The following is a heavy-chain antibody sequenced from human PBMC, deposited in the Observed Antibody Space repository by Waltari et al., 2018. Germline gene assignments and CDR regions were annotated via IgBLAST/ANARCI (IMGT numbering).Heavy chain of an antibody. V-gene: IGHV4-4*07. Sequence: QVQLQESGPGLVKPSETLSLTCTVSGGSISSYYWSWIRQPAGKGLEWIGRIYTSGSTNYNPSLKSRVTMSVDTSKNQFYLKLSSVTAADTAVYYCAREKITYYDFWSGYSYYYYYGMDVWGQGTLVTVSS. CDR1: GGSISSYY. D-gene: IGHD3-3*01. CDR2: IYTSGST. CDR3: AREKITYYDFWSGYSYYYYYGMDV. J-gene: IGHJ6*02.